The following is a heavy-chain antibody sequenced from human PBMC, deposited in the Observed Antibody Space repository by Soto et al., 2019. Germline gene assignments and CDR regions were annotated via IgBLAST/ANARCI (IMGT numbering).Heavy chain of an antibody. Sequence: QVQLVESGGGVVQPGRSLRLSCAASGFTFSSYGMHWVRQAPGKGLEWVAVISYDGSNKYYADSVKGRFTISRDNSKNTLYLQMNSLRAEDTAVYYCAKSPKVNAIAARPYYYYYMDVWGKGTTVTVSS. CDR1: GFTFSSYG. D-gene: IGHD6-6*01. CDR2: ISYDGSNK. V-gene: IGHV3-30*18. CDR3: AKSPKVNAIAARPYYYYYMDV. J-gene: IGHJ6*03.